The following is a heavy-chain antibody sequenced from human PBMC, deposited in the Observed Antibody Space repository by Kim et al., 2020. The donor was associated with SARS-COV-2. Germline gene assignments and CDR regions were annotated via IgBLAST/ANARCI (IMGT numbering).Heavy chain of an antibody. D-gene: IGHD3-22*01. Sequence: GGSLRLSCAASGFTFSSYSMNWVRQAPGKGLEWVSSISSSSSYIYYADSVKGRFTISRDNAKNSLYLQMNSLRAEDTAVYYCASGDTESGYAFDYWGQGTLVTVSS. CDR3: ASGDTESGYAFDY. CDR2: ISSSSSYI. CDR1: GFTFSSYS. J-gene: IGHJ4*02. V-gene: IGHV3-21*01.